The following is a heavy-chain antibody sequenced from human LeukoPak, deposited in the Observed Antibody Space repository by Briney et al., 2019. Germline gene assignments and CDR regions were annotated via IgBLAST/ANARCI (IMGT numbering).Heavy chain of an antibody. Sequence: GASVKVSCKASGYTFTGYYMHWVRQAPGQGLEWMGWINPNSGGTNYAQKFQGRVTMTRDTSISTAYMELSRLRSDDTAVYYCARDLNSGSYSPTPKRNDAFDIWGQGTMVTVSS. V-gene: IGHV1-2*02. CDR2: INPNSGGT. J-gene: IGHJ3*02. CDR3: ARDLNSGSYSPTPKRNDAFDI. D-gene: IGHD1-26*01. CDR1: GYTFTGYY.